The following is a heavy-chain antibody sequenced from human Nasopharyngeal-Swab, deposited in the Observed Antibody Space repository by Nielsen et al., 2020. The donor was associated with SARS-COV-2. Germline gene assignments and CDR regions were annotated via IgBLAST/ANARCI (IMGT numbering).Heavy chain of an antibody. CDR3: ARGNGWYPDH. CDR1: GYTFAKYG. CDR2: ISVYNGNT. Sequence: ASVKVSCKASGYTFAKYGVSWVRQAPGQGLEGMGWISVYNGNTGYAQNFQGRVTMTTDTSTNTGYLELRSLRSDDTAVYYCARGNGWYPDHWGQGTLVTVSS. D-gene: IGHD6-19*01. V-gene: IGHV1-18*01. J-gene: IGHJ4*02.